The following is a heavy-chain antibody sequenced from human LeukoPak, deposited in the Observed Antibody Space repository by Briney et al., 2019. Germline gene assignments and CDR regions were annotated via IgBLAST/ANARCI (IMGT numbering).Heavy chain of an antibody. V-gene: IGHV4-30-4*01. CDR3: ARGNSRITIFGVVIIEDAFDI. D-gene: IGHD3-3*01. J-gene: IGHJ3*02. CDR1: GGSISSGDYY. CDR2: IYYSGST. Sequence: SETLSLTCTVSGGSISSGDYYWSWIRQPPGKGLEWIGYIYYSGSTHYNPSLKSRVTISVDTSKNQFSLKLSSVTAADTAVYYCARGNSRITIFGVVIIEDAFDIWGQGTMVTVSS.